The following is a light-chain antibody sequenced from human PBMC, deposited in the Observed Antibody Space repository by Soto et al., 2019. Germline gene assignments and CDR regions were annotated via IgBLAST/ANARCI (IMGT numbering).Light chain of an antibody. V-gene: IGKV1-12*01. CDR2: DAS. CDR3: QQANSFPLT. J-gene: IGKJ4*01. Sequence: DIQMTQSPSSVSASVGDRVTITCRASQDISSWLAWYQQKPGKAPNLLIYDASSLQSGDPSTFSGSGSGTDFTLTISSLQPEDFATYYCQQANSFPLTFGGGTKVEIK. CDR1: QDISSW.